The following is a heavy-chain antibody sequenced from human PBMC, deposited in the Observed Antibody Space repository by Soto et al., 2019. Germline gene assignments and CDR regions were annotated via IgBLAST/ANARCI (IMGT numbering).Heavy chain of an antibody. CDR1: GYSFTTYW. CDR2: IYPGDSDT. V-gene: IGHV5-51*01. CDR3: ARQPDYNILTGYFYYFDY. J-gene: IGHJ4*02. D-gene: IGHD3-9*01. Sequence: PGESLKISCKTSGYSFTTYWIGWVRQMLGKGLEWMGIIYPGDSDTRYSPSFQGQVTISVDESISTAYLQWSSLKASDTAMYFCARQPDYNILTGYFYYFDYWGQGTLVTVSS.